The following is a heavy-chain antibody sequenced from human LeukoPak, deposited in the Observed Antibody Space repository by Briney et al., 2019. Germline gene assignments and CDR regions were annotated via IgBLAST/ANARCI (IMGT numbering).Heavy chain of an antibody. CDR2: INPNSGGT. J-gene: IGHJ4*02. D-gene: IGHD1-14*01. CDR1: GYTFTGYY. Sequence: ASVKVSCKASGYTFTGYYMHWVRQSPGQGLEWMGWINPNSGGTNYAQKFQGRVTMTRDTSISTAYMELSRLRSDDTAVYYCARDWDNSPFGSLDFDYWGQGTLVTVSS. CDR3: ARDWDNSPFGSLDFDY. V-gene: IGHV1-2*02.